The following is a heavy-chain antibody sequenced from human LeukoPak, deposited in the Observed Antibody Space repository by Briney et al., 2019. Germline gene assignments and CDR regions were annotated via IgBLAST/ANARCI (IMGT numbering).Heavy chain of an antibody. CDR3: ARLYGPGRCSYGYRLGNWFDP. CDR2: INHSGST. V-gene: IGHV4-34*01. D-gene: IGHD5-18*01. J-gene: IGHJ5*02. CDR1: GGSFSGDY. Sequence: PSETLSLTCAVYGGSFSGDYWSWIRQPPGKGLEWIGEINHSGSTNYNPSLKSRVTISVDTSKNQFSLKLSSVTAADTAVYYCARLYGPGRCSYGYRLGNWFDPWGQGTLVTVSS.